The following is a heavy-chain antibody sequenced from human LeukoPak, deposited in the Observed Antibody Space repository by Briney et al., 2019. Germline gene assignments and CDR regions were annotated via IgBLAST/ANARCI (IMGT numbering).Heavy chain of an antibody. D-gene: IGHD5-18*01. CDR2: ISGSGGST. J-gene: IGHJ4*02. V-gene: IGHV3-23*01. CDR1: GFTFSSYG. Sequence: GGSLRLSCAASGFTFSSYGMSWVRQAPGKGLEWVSAISGSGGSTYYADSVKGRFTISRDNPKNTLYLQLNSLRAEDTAIYYCAKRALQRGYSYLFDYWGQGTLVTVSS. CDR3: AKRALQRGYSYLFDY.